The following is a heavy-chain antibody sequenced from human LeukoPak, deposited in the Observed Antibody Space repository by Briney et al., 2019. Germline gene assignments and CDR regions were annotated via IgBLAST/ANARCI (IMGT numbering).Heavy chain of an antibody. CDR1: GDSISSYY. J-gene: IGHJ4*02. CDR3: ARGGGLWFGELSFDY. CDR2: IHTSGST. D-gene: IGHD3-10*01. V-gene: IGHV4-4*07. Sequence: SETLSLTCTVSGDSISSYYWSWIRQPAGKGLEWIGRIHTSGSTNYNPSLKSRVTISVDTSKNQFSLKLSSVTAADTAVYYCARGGGLWFGELSFDYWGQGTLVTVSS.